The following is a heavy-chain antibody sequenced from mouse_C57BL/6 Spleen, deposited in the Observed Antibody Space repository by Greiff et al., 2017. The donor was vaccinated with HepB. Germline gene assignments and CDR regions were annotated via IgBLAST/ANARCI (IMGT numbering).Heavy chain of an antibody. CDR3: ARNYYGNYPDY. V-gene: IGHV5-17*01. CDR1: GFTFSDYG. CDR2: ISSGSSTI. J-gene: IGHJ2*01. Sequence: EVQLVESGGGLVKPGGSLKLSCAASGFTFSDYGMHWVRQAPEKGLEWVAYISSGSSTIYYADAVKGRFTISRDKAKNTLFLQMTSLRSEDTAMYYCARNYYGNYPDYWGQGTTLTVSS. D-gene: IGHD2-1*01.